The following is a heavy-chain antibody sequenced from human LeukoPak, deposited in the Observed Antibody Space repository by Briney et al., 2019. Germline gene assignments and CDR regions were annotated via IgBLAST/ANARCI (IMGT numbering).Heavy chain of an antibody. Sequence: PSETLSLTCTASGGSLSGHYWSWIRQPPGKRLEWIAYVSYTGRTKYNPSLQSRVTISIDTSKSQFSLKLTSVTSADTAVYSCARLLDNDISGDPDTFDVWGQGTTVIVSS. D-gene: IGHD3-22*01. CDR3: ARLLDNDISGDPDTFDV. CDR2: VSYTGRT. J-gene: IGHJ3*01. V-gene: IGHV4-59*11. CDR1: GGSLSGHY.